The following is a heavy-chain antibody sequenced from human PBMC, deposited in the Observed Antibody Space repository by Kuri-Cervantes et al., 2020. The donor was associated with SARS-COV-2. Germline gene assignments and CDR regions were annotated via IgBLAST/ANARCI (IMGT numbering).Heavy chain of an antibody. V-gene: IGHV1-8*01. D-gene: IGHD5-24*01. CDR1: GYTFTNYD. J-gene: IGHJ4*02. CDR3: ARDLTGRWLQPGELDY. CDR2: MNPNTDTT. Sequence: ASVKVSCKASGYTFTNYDINWVRQATGQGLEWVGWMNPNTDTTGHAQKFQGRVTMTWNTSISTAYMELRSLTFEDTAVYYCARDLTGRWLQPGELDYWGQGNLVNVSS.